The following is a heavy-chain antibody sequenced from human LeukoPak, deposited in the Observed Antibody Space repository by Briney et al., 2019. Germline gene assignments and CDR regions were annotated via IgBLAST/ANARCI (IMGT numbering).Heavy chain of an antibody. CDR2: ISAYNGNT. V-gene: IGHV1-18*01. J-gene: IGHJ6*02. D-gene: IGHD6-13*01. CDR1: GYTFTSYG. Sequence: ASVKVSCTASGYTFTSYGISWVRQAPGQGLEWMGWISAYNGNTNYAQKLQGRVTMTTDTSTSTAYMELRSLRSDDTAVYYCASSRPEIAAAGRYYYYYGMDVWGQGTTVTVSS. CDR3: ASSRPEIAAAGRYYYYYGMDV.